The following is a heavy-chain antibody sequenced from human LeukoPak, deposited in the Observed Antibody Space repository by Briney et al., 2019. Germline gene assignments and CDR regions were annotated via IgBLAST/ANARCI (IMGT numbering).Heavy chain of an antibody. D-gene: IGHD4/OR15-4a*01. CDR2: ISSSSSTI. V-gene: IGHV3-48*02. CDR3: ARVPYGGYYYYGMDV. Sequence: GGSLRLSCAASGFTFSSYSMNWVRQAPGKGLEWVSYISSSSSTIYYADSVKGRFTISRDNAKNSLYLQMNSLRDEDTAVYYCARVPYGGYYYYGMDVWGQGTTVTVSS. CDR1: GFTFSSYS. J-gene: IGHJ6*02.